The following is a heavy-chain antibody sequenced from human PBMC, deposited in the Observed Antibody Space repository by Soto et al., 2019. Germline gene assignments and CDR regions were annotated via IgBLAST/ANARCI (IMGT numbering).Heavy chain of an antibody. V-gene: IGHV4-59*08. J-gene: IGHJ4*02. CDR3: ARRYGDCFDY. D-gene: IGHD4-17*01. CDR1: GGSISSYY. CDR2: IYYSGST. Sequence: QVQLQESGPGLVKPSETLSLTCTVSGGSISSYYWSWIRQPPGKGLEWIGYIYYSGSTNYNPTLKSRVPISVDTSKNQCSLKLSSVTAADTAVYYCARRYGDCFDYWGQGTLVTVSS.